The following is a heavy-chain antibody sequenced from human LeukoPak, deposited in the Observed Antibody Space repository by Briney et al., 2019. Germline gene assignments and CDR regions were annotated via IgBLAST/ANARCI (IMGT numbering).Heavy chain of an antibody. CDR3: AKRSGASTYYFDT. CDR2: LSTSGGNT. CDR1: GFTFSSYA. D-gene: IGHD6-19*01. V-gene: IGHV3-23*01. Sequence: GGSLRLSCAASGFTFSSYAMSWVRLPPGKGLQWVSSLSTSGGNTYYADSVRGRFTISRDNSQNTLYLQMDSLRAEDTAVYYCAKRSGASTYYFDTGAREPYSPSPQ. J-gene: IGHJ4*02.